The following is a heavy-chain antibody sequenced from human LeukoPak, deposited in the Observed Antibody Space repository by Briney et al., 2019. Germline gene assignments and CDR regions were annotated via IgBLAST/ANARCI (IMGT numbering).Heavy chain of an antibody. Sequence: GGSLRLSCAASGFTFSSYAMHWVRQAPGKGLEWVANIKKDGSEKYYVDSVKGRFTISRDNAKNSVFLQMNSLRAEDAAVYYCARDASEENDSSSRIHLDSWGQGTLVSVSS. CDR3: ARDASEENDSSSRIHLDS. CDR2: IKKDGSEK. CDR1: GFTFSSYA. V-gene: IGHV3-7*01. D-gene: IGHD6-6*01. J-gene: IGHJ4*02.